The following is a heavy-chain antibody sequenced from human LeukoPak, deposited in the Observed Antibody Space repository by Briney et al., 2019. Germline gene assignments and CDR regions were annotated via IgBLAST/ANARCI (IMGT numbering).Heavy chain of an antibody. CDR3: ARAVAGTYYYYGMDV. CDR2: TYYRSKWYT. Sequence: SQTLSLTCAISGDSVSANNAAWNWIRQSPSRGLEWLGRTYYRSKWYTAYAVSVKSRITINSDTSKNQFSLQLNSVTPEDTAVYYCARAVAGTYYYYGMDVWGQGTTVTVSS. V-gene: IGHV6-1*01. J-gene: IGHJ6*02. D-gene: IGHD6-19*01. CDR1: GDSVSANNAA.